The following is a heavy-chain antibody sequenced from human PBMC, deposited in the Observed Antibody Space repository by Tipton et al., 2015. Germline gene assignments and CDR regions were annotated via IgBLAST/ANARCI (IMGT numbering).Heavy chain of an antibody. V-gene: IGHV3-9*01. D-gene: IGHD4-17*01. CDR1: GFTFNDYV. Sequence: SLRLSCAASGFTFNDYVMHWVRQAPGRGLEWVSGISWNSGSIGYADFVKGRLTISRDNTKNSLYLQMNSLRDEDTAVYYCARFSYGDYGGFDIWGQGTMVTVSS. J-gene: IGHJ3*02. CDR3: ARFSYGDYGGFDI. CDR2: ISWNSGSI.